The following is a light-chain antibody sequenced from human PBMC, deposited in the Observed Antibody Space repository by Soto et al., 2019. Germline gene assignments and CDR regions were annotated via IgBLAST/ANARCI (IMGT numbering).Light chain of an antibody. V-gene: IGLV2-8*01. J-gene: IGLJ1*01. CDR3: SSYAGSNNV. CDR1: SSDVGGYNY. Sequence: QSVLTQPPSASGSPGQSVTISCTGTSSDVGGYNYVSWYQQHPGKAPKLMIYEVSKRPSGVPDRFSGSKSGITASLTVSGLHAEDEADYYCSSYAGSNNVFGTGTKLTVL. CDR2: EVS.